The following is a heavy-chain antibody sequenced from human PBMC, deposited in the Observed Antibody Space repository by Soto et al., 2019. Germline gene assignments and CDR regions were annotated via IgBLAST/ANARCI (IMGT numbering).Heavy chain of an antibody. CDR1: GFTFSSYW. CDR2: IKQSGSDR. CDR3: ASVKSWAVSP. V-gene: IGHV3-7*01. Sequence: EVQLVESGGGLVQPGGSLGLSCAASGFTFSSYWMSWVRLAPGKGLEWGAHIKQSGSDRYYVASVRGRFTLSRDNAKNSLYLQLNSLRVEDTAMYYCASVKSWAVSPWGQGTLVTVSS. D-gene: IGHD3-10*01. J-gene: IGHJ5*02.